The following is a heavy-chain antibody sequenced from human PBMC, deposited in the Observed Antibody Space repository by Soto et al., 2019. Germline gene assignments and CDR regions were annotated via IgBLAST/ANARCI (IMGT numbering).Heavy chain of an antibody. V-gene: IGHV4-59*01. CDR3: ARRSGFRLFDP. Sequence: SETLSLTCTVSGGSISSYYWSWIRQPPGKGLEWIGYIYYSGSTNYNPSLKSRVTISVDTSKNQFSLKLSSVTAADTAVYYCARRSGFRLFDPWGQGTLVTVSS. D-gene: IGHD5-12*01. CDR2: IYYSGST. J-gene: IGHJ5*02. CDR1: GGSISSYY.